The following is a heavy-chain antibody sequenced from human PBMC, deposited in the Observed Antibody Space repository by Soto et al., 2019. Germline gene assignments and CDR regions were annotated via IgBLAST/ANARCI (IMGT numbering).Heavy chain of an antibody. CDR3: ARAYDFWNGYYSAQYYFDF. V-gene: IGHV4-30-4*01. Sequence: SETLSLTCTVSGGSINRDHYYWSLLRQPPGKGLEWLGYISYSGSTYYNPSLKSRIVISVDTSKNQFSLKLISVTAADTAVYYCARAYDFWNGYYSAQYYFDFWGQGTLVTVSS. J-gene: IGHJ4*02. CDR2: ISYSGST. CDR1: GGSINRDHYY. D-gene: IGHD3-3*01.